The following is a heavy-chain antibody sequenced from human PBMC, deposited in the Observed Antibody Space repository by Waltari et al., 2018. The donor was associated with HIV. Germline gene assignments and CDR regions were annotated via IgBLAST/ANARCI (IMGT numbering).Heavy chain of an antibody. CDR2: IYSVGIK. V-gene: IGHV3-53*01. CDR1: GFTVSSNY. D-gene: IGHD4-17*01. Sequence: EVQLVESGGGLIQPGGSLRLSGAASGFTVSSNYMSWVRKAPGKGLEWVSVIYSVGIKYYADSVEGQLTISRDNFKNTRYLKMNILRAEDTAVYYCARRAVTLDYWGQGTLVSVSS. J-gene: IGHJ4*02. CDR3: ARRAVTLDY.